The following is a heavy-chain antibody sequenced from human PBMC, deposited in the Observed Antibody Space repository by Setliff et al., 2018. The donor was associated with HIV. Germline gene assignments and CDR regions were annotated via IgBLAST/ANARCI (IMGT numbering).Heavy chain of an antibody. J-gene: IGHJ5*02. V-gene: IGHV1-8*01. Sequence: GASVKVSCKASGYTFTNSDINWVRQAPGQGLEWMGWMNPKSGNTGYAQKFQGRVTMTSNTFIGTAYMELSSLTSEDTAVYYCARGHLDRDYWEDIVGNWFAPWGQGTLVTV. CDR1: GYTFTNSD. CDR3: ARGHLDRDYWEDIVGNWFAP. D-gene: IGHD2-21*01. CDR2: MNPKSGNT.